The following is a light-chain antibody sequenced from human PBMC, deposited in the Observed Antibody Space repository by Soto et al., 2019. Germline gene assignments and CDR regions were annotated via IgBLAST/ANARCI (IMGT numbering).Light chain of an antibody. CDR1: QSVSSY. J-gene: IGKJ2*02. V-gene: IGKV3-11*01. CDR3: QQRSEWPLCT. CDR2: DVS. Sequence: EVILTQSPATLSLSPGDRATLSCRASQSVSSYLAWYQQKPGQAPRLLIYDVSNRATGIPARFSGSGSGTDFTLTISTLQPEDFPVYFCQQRSEWPLCTFGQGTKLEVK.